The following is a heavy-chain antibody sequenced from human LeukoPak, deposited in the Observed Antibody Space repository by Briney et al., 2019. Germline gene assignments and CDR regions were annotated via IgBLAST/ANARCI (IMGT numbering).Heavy chain of an antibody. Sequence: GGSLRLSCAASGFTFSSYAMSWVRQAPGKGLEWVSAISGSGGSTYYADSVKGRFTISRDNSKNTLYLQMNSLRADDTAVYYCATGFRAAAGKYYFDFWGQGTLVTVSS. D-gene: IGHD6-13*01. J-gene: IGHJ4*02. CDR2: ISGSGGST. CDR3: ATGFRAAAGKYYFDF. CDR1: GFTFSSYA. V-gene: IGHV3-23*01.